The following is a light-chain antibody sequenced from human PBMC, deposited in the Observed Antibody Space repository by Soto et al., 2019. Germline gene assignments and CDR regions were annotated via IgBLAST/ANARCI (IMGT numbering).Light chain of an antibody. Sequence: QSVLTQPPSVSAAPGQKVTISCSGSSSNIGNNYVSWYEQVPGTAAKLLIYDNNKRPSGIPDRFSGSKSGTSATLGITGLQTGDEADYYCCSYAGSPYVFGTGTKVTVL. V-gene: IGLV1-51*01. CDR3: CSYAGSPYV. J-gene: IGLJ1*01. CDR2: DNN. CDR1: SSNIGNNY.